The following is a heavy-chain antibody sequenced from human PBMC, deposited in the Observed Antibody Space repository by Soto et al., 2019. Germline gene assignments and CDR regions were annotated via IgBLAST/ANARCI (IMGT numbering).Heavy chain of an antibody. D-gene: IGHD6-13*01. CDR3: ASEQQSRRVGDY. J-gene: IGHJ4*02. CDR1: GFTFSSYS. Sequence: PGGSLRLSCAASGFTFSSYSMNWVRQAPGKGLEWVSSISSSSSYIYYADSVKGRFTISRDNAKNSLYLQMNSLRAEDTAVYYCASEQQSRRVGDYWGLGTLVTVSS. CDR2: ISSSSSYI. V-gene: IGHV3-21*01.